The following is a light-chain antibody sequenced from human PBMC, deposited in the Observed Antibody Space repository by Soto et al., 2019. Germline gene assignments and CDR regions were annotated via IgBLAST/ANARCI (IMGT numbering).Light chain of an antibody. J-gene: IGKJ3*01. V-gene: IGKV1-33*01. Sequence: DIQMTQSPSSLSASVGDRVTITCQASQDISNYLNWYQQKPGKATKLLIYDASNLETGVPSRFSGSGSGTEFTFTISSLQPEDIATYYCQQYDNLRLLCSVGPGTKVDIK. CDR1: QDISNY. CDR3: QQYDNLRLLCS. CDR2: DAS.